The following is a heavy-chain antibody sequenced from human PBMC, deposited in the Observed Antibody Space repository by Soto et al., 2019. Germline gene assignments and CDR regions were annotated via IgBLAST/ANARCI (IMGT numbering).Heavy chain of an antibody. V-gene: IGHV3-33*01. CDR2: IWYDGSNK. J-gene: IGHJ4*02. Sequence: QVQLVESGGGVVQPGRSLRLSSAASGFTFSSYGMHWVRQAPGKGLEWVAVIWYDGSNKYYADAVKGRFTISRDNSNNTLYLQMNSLRAEETAVYDCARGSEVLRVFAYWGQGTLVTVSS. CDR3: ARGSEVLRVFAY. D-gene: IGHD6-19*01. CDR1: GFTFSSYG.